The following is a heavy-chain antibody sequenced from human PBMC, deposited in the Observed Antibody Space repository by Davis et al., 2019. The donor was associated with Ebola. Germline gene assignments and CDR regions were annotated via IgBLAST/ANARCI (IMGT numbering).Heavy chain of an antibody. CDR3: ARDLGGIEWLLTDAFDI. CDR1: GFTFSSYA. Sequence: GESLKISCAASGFTFSSYAMHWVRQAPGKGLEWVSSISSSATYIFYADSVKGRFTISRDNAKNSLYLQMDSLRAEDTALYYCARDLGGIEWLLTDAFDIWGQGTMVTVSS. CDR2: ISSSATYI. J-gene: IGHJ3*02. V-gene: IGHV3-21*01. D-gene: IGHD5-12*01.